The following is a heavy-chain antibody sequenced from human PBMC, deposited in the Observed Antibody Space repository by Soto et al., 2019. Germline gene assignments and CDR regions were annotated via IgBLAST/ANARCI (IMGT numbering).Heavy chain of an antibody. V-gene: IGHV3-7*01. CDR1: GFTFSSYW. J-gene: IGHJ4*02. CDR3: AREGPHKYSSSPIDY. Sequence: EVQLVESGGGLVQPGGSLRLSCAASGFTFSSYWMSWVRQAPGKGLEWVANIKQDGSEKYYVDSVKGRFTISRDNAKNSLYLQMNSLRAEDTAVYYCAREGPHKYSSSPIDYWGQGTLVTVSS. CDR2: IKQDGSEK. D-gene: IGHD6-13*01.